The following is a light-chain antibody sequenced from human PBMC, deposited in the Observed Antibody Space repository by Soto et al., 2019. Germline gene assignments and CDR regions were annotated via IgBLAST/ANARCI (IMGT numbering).Light chain of an antibody. Sequence: EIVMTQSPGTLSVSPGERATLSCRASQSVGRDLAWYQQKPGQAPRLLIYGASTWATGIPASFSGSGSGAEFTLTISSLQSEDFAVYYCQQYNSYWTFGQGTKVEIK. J-gene: IGKJ1*01. CDR1: QSVGRD. V-gene: IGKV3-15*01. CDR2: GAS. CDR3: QQYNSYWT.